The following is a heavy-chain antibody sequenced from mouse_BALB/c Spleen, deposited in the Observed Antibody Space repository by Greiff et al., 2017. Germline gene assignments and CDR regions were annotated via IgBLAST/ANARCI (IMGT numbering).Heavy chain of an antibody. CDR3: ARWGYDDAMDY. V-gene: IGHV1S56*01. D-gene: IGHD2-14*01. Sequence: VQLQQSGPELVKPVALVKISCKASGYTFTSYDINWVKQRPGQGLEWIGWIYPGDGSTKYNEKFKGKATLTADKSSSTAYMQLSSLTSENSAVYFCARWGYDDAMDYWGQGTSVTVSS. CDR2: IYPGDGST. J-gene: IGHJ4*01. CDR1: GYTFTSYD.